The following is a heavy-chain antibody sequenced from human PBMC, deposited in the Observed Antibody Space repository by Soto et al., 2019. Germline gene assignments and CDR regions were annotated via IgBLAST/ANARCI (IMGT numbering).Heavy chain of an antibody. J-gene: IGHJ6*02. CDR1: GGSISSNF. D-gene: IGHD2-21*02. Sequence: QVQLQESGPGLVKPSETLSLTCTVSGGSISSNFWSWIRQPPRKGLEWIGNFYYTGSTNYNASLKGRVTRSVDTSKNQLSLKLSSVTAADTAVYYCARLQRTVTAYYYYYDMDVWGQGTTVTVSS. V-gene: IGHV4-59*01. CDR3: ARLQRTVTAYYYYYDMDV. CDR2: FYYTGST.